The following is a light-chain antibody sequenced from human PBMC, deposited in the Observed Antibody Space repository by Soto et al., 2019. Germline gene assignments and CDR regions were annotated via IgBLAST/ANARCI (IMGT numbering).Light chain of an antibody. CDR1: QSVDSTF. V-gene: IGKV3-20*01. CDR3: QQYMSSVT. Sequence: EIVLTQSPGSLSMSPGERVTLSCRASQSVDSTFFAWYQKKPGQAPRLLMYGVSKRATGIPDRFSGSGSGTDFTLTFTRLEPEDFAVYYCQQYMSSVTFGQGTRVEIK. CDR2: GVS. J-gene: IGKJ1*01.